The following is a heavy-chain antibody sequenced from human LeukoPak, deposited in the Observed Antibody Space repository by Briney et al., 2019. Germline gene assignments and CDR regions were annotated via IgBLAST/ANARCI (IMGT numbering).Heavy chain of an antibody. CDR3: ASSSSIHIYGMDV. J-gene: IGHJ6*04. CDR1: GGTFSSYA. Sequence: ASVKVSCKASGGTFSSYAISWVRQAPGQGLEWMGGIIPIFGTANYAQKFQGRVTITADESTSTAYMELSSLRSEYTAVYYCASSSSIHIYGMDVWGKGTTVTVSS. CDR2: IIPIFGTA. V-gene: IGHV1-69*13. D-gene: IGHD2-2*01.